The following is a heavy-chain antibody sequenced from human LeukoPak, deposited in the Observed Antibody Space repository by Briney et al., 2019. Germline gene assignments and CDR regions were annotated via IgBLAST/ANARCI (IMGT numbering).Heavy chain of an antibody. V-gene: IGHV3-7*01. CDR1: GFTFSDSW. CDR3: ATYTHWVAGDV. Sequence: GSLRLSCGASGFTFSDSWMSWVRQAPGKGLEWVANMNQDGSEKDYVDSVKGRFTISRDNARNSLYLQMSSLRAEDTAVYYCATYTHWVAGDVWGQGTTVTVSS. CDR2: MNQDGSEK. J-gene: IGHJ6*02. D-gene: IGHD3-16*01.